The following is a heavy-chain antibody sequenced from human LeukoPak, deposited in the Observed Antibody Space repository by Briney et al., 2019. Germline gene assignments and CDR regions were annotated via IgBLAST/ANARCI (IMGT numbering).Heavy chain of an antibody. CDR3: ASGNSSPYYYYYYMDV. J-gene: IGHJ6*03. V-gene: IGHV3-21*01. CDR1: GFTFSTYS. CDR2: ISSSSTYI. D-gene: IGHD6-6*01. Sequence: GGSLRLSCAASGFTFSTYSMSWVRQAPGKGLEWVSSISSSSTYIYYADSVKGRFTISRDNAKNSLYLQMNGLRAEDTAVYYCASGNSSPYYYYYYMDVWGKGTTVTVSS.